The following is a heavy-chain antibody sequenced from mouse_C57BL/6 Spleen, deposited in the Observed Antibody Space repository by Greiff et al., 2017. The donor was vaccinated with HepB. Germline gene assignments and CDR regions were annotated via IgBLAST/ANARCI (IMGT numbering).Heavy chain of an antibody. CDR2: IYPGDGDT. CDR3: ARYYYYGSSFYAMDY. Sequence: VQLQQSGPELVKPGASAKISCKASGYAFSSSWMNWVKQRPGKGLEWIGRIYPGDGDTNYNGKFKGKATLTADKSSSTAYMQLSSLTSEDSAVYFCARYYYYGSSFYAMDYWGQGTSVTVSS. D-gene: IGHD1-1*01. CDR1: GYAFSSSW. J-gene: IGHJ4*01. V-gene: IGHV1-82*01.